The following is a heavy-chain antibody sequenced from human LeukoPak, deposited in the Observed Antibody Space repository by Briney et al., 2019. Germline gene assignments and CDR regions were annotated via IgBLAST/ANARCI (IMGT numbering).Heavy chain of an antibody. D-gene: IGHD6-19*01. J-gene: IGHJ4*02. V-gene: IGHV1-18*01. CDR2: IRAYNGDT. CDR3: ATTTATSGSSLY. CDR1: PDTFTRYG. Sequence: ASVKVSCKASPDTFTRYGITWVRQAPGQGLEWMGWIRAYNGDTNYAQKFQGRVTMTAERSTNTAYMELRGLTFDDTAVFYCATTTATSGSSLYWGQGTLVTVSS.